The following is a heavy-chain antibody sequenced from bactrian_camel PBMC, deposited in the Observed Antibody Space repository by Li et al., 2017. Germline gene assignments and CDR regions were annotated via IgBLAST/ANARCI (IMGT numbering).Heavy chain of an antibody. V-gene: IGHV3S1*01. CDR1: LNPDSRYC. Sequence: QLVESGGGSVQAGGSLRLSCETSLNPDSRYCLGWIRQVPGKEREGVALIWTGDHSTYYLDSVKGRFTISLDVAKNTLYLQMNSLRPEDTAMYYCAADEDLYGLVRVCFQRLPSSKYLGQGTQVTVS. D-gene: IGHD3*01. J-gene: IGHJ4*01. CDR2: IWTGDHST.